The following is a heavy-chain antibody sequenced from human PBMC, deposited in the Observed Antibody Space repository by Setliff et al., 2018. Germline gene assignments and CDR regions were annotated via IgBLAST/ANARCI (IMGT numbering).Heavy chain of an antibody. CDR1: GFRFSDLY. J-gene: IGHJ6*03. D-gene: IGHD7-27*01. CDR3: AALDWGENFYNVDV. CDR2: ISGAGTTV. V-gene: IGHV3-11*04. Sequence: GGSLRLSCAASGFRFSDLYMSWVRQVPGKGLEWLSKISGAGTTVYYADSVRGRFTISRDNAKNSLYLQMNSLRAEDSAVYYCAALDWGENFYNVDVWGKGTTVTVS.